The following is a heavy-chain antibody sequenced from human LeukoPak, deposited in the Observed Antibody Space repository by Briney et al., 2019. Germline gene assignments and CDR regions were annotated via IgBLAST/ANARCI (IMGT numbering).Heavy chain of an antibody. CDR3: ARDLGPSGYENWYFDL. Sequence: GASVRVSCKASGGTFNSYTFSWVRQAPGQGLEWMGRIIPIFGTVNYAQKLQGRVTMTTDTSTSTAYMELRSLRSDDTAVYYCARDLGPSGYENWYFDLWGRGTLVTVSS. D-gene: IGHD5-12*01. V-gene: IGHV1-69*08. CDR2: IIPIFGTV. J-gene: IGHJ2*01. CDR1: GGTFNSYT.